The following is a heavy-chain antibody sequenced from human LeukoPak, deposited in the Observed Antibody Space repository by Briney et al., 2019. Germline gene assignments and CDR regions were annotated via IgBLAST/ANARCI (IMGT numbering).Heavy chain of an antibody. CDR1: GGSISSYY. Sequence: SETLSLTCTVSGGSISSYYWSWIRQPAGNGLEWIGRVYTSGNTNYNPSLKSRVTMSVDTSKNQFSLKLTSVTAADTAVYYCARGLSHSKDIWGQGTMVTVSS. V-gene: IGHV4-4*07. J-gene: IGHJ3*02. CDR2: VYTSGNT. CDR3: ARGLSHSKDI.